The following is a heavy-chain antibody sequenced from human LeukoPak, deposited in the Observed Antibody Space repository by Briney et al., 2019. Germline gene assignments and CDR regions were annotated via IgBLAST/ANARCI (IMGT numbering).Heavy chain of an antibody. Sequence: GGSLRLSCAASGFTFSSYSMNWVRQAPGKGLEWVSSISSTSSYIYYADSLKGRFTISRDNAKNSLYLQMNSLRAEDTAVYYCARVGSGSYWGYFDYWGQGTLVTVSS. CDR3: ARVGSGSYWGYFDY. D-gene: IGHD1-26*01. J-gene: IGHJ4*02. CDR2: ISSTSSYI. CDR1: GFTFSSYS. V-gene: IGHV3-21*01.